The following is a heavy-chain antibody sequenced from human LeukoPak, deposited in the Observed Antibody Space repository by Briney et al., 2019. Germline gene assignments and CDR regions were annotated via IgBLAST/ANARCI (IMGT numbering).Heavy chain of an antibody. V-gene: IGHV4-38-2*01. D-gene: IGHD3-3*01. Sequence: SETLSLTCAVSGYSISSGYYWDWIRQPPGKGLEWIGSIYHSGSTYYNPSLKSRVTISVDTSKNQFSLKLSSVTAADTAVYYCPRVTYYDFWSGSPLFDYWGQGTLVTVSS. CDR1: GYSISSGYY. CDR2: IYHSGST. CDR3: PRVTYYDFWSGSPLFDY. J-gene: IGHJ4*02.